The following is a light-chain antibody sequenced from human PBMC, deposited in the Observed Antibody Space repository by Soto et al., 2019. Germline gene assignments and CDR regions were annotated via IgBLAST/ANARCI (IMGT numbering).Light chain of an antibody. CDR2: ENN. CDR1: ASNIGRDP. V-gene: IGLV1-44*01. J-gene: IGLJ1*01. CDR3: AGWDGSLKGFV. Sequence: QSVLTQPPSASGAPGQRVTISCSGSASNIGRDPVNWYQQVPGTAPKLLIYENNHRPSGVPDRFSGSKSGTSASLVISGLQSDDEAEYFCAGWDGSLKGFVFGTGTKVTVL.